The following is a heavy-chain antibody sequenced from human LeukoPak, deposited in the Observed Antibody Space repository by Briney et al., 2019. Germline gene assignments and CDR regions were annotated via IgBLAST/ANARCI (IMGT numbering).Heavy chain of an antibody. CDR2: ISWNSGVT. V-gene: IGHV3-9*01. CDR3: SKDTTSSWYGTNEY. Sequence: GGSLRLSCAASGFTFEDYAMHWVRQVPGKGLEWVSGISWNSGVTGYADSVKGRFTISRDNAKNSLYLQMNSLRVEDTAFYYCSKDTTSSWYGTNEYWGQGILVTVSS. D-gene: IGHD6-13*01. J-gene: IGHJ4*02. CDR1: GFTFEDYA.